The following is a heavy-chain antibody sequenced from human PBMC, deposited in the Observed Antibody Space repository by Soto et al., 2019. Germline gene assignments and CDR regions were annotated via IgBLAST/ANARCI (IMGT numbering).Heavy chain of an antibody. Sequence: SQPLSLTCVLAGDSVPSKRAAWSLIRQSASRGLEWLVKTYYRSKWHNDYAVSVKSRITINPDTSKNQFSLQLNSVTPEDTAVYYCARVVFGSVIGAFDIWGQGTMVTVSS. J-gene: IGHJ3*02. D-gene: IGHD3-10*01. CDR2: TYYRSKWHN. CDR1: GDSVPSKRAA. V-gene: IGHV6-1*01. CDR3: ARVVFGSVIGAFDI.